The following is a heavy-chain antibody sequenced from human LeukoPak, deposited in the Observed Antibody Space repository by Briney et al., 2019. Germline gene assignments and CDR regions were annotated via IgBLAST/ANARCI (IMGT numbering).Heavy chain of an antibody. CDR3: ARFDRDGYAFWYFDL. CDR2: IRSNGYTT. J-gene: IGHJ2*01. CDR1: GFTFSNYA. Sequence: GGSLRLSCAASGFTFSNYAMQWVRQAPGKGLEYVAGIRSNGYTTYYANSVKGRFAISRDISKNTLYLQMGSLRVEDMAVYYCARFDRDGYAFWYFDLWGRGTLVTVSS. D-gene: IGHD5-24*01. V-gene: IGHV3-64*01.